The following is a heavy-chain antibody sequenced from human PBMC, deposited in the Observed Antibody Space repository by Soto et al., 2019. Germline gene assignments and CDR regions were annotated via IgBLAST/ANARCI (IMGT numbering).Heavy chain of an antibody. Sequence: EFLKICFKGAGYSFTGYWISWVRQIPGKGLEWMGRIDPSDSYTNYSPSFQGHVTISADKSISTAYLQWSSLKASDTAMYYCARHKYSSSWYGYYYYYGMDVWGQGTTVTVSS. CDR1: GYSFTGYW. CDR2: IDPSDSYT. V-gene: IGHV5-10-1*01. J-gene: IGHJ6*02. D-gene: IGHD6-13*01. CDR3: ARHKYSSSWYGYYYYYGMDV.